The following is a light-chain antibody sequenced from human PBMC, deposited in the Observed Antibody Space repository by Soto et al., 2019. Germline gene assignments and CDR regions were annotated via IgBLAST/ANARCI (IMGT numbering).Light chain of an antibody. J-gene: IGKJ2*03. CDR1: RIVISNY. CDR3: QKYDTSPYS. Sequence: ESVLAQSPGTLSLSPGEGATLSCRSSRIVISNYLAWYQKKLGQAPRLLIYGASNRATGVPDRFSGSGSGTDFTLTIRGLESEDFAVYFCQKYDTSPYSFGQGTKLEIK. CDR2: GAS. V-gene: IGKV3-20*01.